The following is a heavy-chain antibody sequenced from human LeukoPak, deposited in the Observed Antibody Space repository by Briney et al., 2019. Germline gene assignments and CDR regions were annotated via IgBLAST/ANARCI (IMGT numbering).Heavy chain of an antibody. CDR3: ARGVIAAGGNDSDY. Sequence: PSETLSLTCSVSGDSISYFYWSWIRQAAGKGLEWIGRISSSGSTDYNASLKSRVTMSVDTSKNQLSLKVISVTAADTAVYYCARGVIAAGGNDSDYWGQGTLVTVSS. J-gene: IGHJ4*02. CDR1: GDSISYFY. V-gene: IGHV4-4*07. D-gene: IGHD6-13*01. CDR2: ISSSGST.